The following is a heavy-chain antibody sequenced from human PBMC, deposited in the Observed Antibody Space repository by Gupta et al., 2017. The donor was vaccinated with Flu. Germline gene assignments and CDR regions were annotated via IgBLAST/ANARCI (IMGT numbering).Heavy chain of an antibody. CDR1: GFPFSSFN. D-gene: IGHD2-8*01. Sequence: EVQLVESGGGLVKPGGSLRLPCAASGFPFSSFNIHCVRQAPGKGLEWVSLISSDSEYIYYADAVKVRFTIARDNAKNSLYLQMNSMSAEDTAVYYCARVGYGSPSEPGPLDYWGHGTPVTVSS. V-gene: IGHV3-21*01. CDR2: ISSDSEYI. J-gene: IGHJ4*03. CDR3: ARVGYGSPSEPGPLDY.